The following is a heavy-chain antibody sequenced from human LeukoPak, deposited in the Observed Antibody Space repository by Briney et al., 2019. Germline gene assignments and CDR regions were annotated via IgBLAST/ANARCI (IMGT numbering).Heavy chain of an antibody. V-gene: IGHV5-51*01. CDR2: ISPGDSYT. CDR3: ARLGRRGGSYLIYFDS. Sequence: GESLKISCKGSGYGFTSYWIGWVRQMPGKDLEWMGIISPGDSYTRYSPSFQGQVTFSADKSISTAYVQWSSLKASDTAMYYCARLGRRGGSYLIYFDSWGQGTLVTVSS. D-gene: IGHD1-26*01. J-gene: IGHJ4*02. CDR1: GYGFTSYW.